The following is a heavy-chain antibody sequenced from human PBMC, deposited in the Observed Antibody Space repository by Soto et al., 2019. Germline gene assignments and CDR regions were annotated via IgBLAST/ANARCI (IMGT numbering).Heavy chain of an antibody. D-gene: IGHD3-16*01. Sequence: QVQLVQSGTEVKKPGDSVKVSCKASAYSFSDYGISWVRQAPGQGLEWMGWISTYNGNTNYAQKLQGRVTLTTDTATSTAYMGLRSLGSDDTAVYYCARGALTWGDLDYWGQGTLVSVPP. CDR3: ARGALTWGDLDY. V-gene: IGHV1-18*01. CDR1: AYSFSDYG. CDR2: ISTYNGNT. J-gene: IGHJ4*02.